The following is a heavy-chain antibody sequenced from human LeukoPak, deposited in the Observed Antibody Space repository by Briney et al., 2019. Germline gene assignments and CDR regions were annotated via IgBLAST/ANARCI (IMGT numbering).Heavy chain of an antibody. CDR2: IFYSGNT. CDR1: GVSISSYY. V-gene: IGHV4-59*08. D-gene: IGHD1-26*01. Sequence: PSETLFLTCTVSGVSISSYYWSWIRQPPGKGLEWIGYIFYSGNTIYNPSLRSRVTISADTSKNHFSLRLRSVTAADTAVYYCARLAAISGSDYPDDWGQGTLVTVSS. J-gene: IGHJ4*02. CDR3: ARLAAISGSDYPDD.